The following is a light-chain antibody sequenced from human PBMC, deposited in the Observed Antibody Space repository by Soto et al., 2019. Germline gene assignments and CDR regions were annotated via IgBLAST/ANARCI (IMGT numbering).Light chain of an antibody. CDR1: SSNIGGTNY. V-gene: IGLV1-47*02. J-gene: IGLJ2*01. Sequence: QSVLTQPPSASGTPGQKVFISCSGSSSNIGGTNYAYWYQQLPGAAPKLLMHSNNLRPSGVPERISGSKFGTAASLAISGLRSEDEAVYYCASWDDRLGAVIFGGGTKSPS. CDR2: SNN. CDR3: ASWDDRLGAVI.